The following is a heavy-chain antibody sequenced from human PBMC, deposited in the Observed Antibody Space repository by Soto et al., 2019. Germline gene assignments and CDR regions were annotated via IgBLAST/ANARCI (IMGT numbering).Heavy chain of an antibody. D-gene: IGHD3-10*01. CDR2: IIPIFGTA. CDR1: GGTFSSYA. Sequence: QVQLVQSGAEVKKPGSSVKVSCKASGGTFSSYAISWVRQAPGQGLEWMGGIIPIFGTANYAQKFQGRVTITADESTRTAYMELSSLSSEDTAVYYCARAGEGGGRLGGWGYWGQGTLVTVSS. J-gene: IGHJ4*02. V-gene: IGHV1-69*01. CDR3: ARAGEGGGRLGGWGY.